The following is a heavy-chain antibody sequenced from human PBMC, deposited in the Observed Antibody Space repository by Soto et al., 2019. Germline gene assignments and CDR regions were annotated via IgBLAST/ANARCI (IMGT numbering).Heavy chain of an antibody. J-gene: IGHJ4*02. CDR1: GGSIRSYY. V-gene: IGHV4-59*01. CDR3: ARGSMVRGPTPFDY. CDR2: VYYSGSA. D-gene: IGHD3-10*01. Sequence: SETLSLTCNVSGGSIRSYYWNWIRQPPGKTLEWIGDVYYSGSANYNPSLKSRVTISVDMSRNQFSLKLNSVTAADTAVYYCARGSMVRGPTPFDYWGQGTLVT.